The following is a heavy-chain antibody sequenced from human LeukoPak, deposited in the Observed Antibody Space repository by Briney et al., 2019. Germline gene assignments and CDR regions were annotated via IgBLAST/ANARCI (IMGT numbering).Heavy chain of an antibody. CDR3: AREAGRYGMDV. D-gene: IGHD6-19*01. J-gene: IGHJ6*02. CDR1: GYSISSGYY. Sequence: PSETLSLTCTVSGYSISSGYYWGWIRQPPGKGLEWIGSIYHSGSTYYNPSLKSRVTISVDTSKNQFSLKLSSVTAADTAVYYCAREAGRYGMDVWGQGTTVTVSS. V-gene: IGHV4-38-2*02. CDR2: IYHSGST.